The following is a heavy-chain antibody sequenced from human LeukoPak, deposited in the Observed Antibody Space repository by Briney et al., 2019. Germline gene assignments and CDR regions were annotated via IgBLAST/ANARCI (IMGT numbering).Heavy chain of an antibody. CDR3: AKDRDCGGDCYPRYFQH. D-gene: IGHD2-21*02. Sequence: GGSLTLSCAASGFTFSSYGMHWVRQAPGKGLEWVAFIRYDGRNKYYAGSVKGRFTISRDNSKNPLYLQMNSLRAEDTAVYYCAKDRDCGGDCYPRYFQHWGQGALVTVSS. J-gene: IGHJ1*01. V-gene: IGHV3-30*02. CDR1: GFTFSSYG. CDR2: IRYDGRNK.